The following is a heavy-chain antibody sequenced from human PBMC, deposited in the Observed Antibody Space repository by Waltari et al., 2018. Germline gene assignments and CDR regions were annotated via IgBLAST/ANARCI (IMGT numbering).Heavy chain of an antibody. CDR1: GGSISSSSYY. J-gene: IGHJ5*02. Sequence: QLQLQESGPGLVKPSETLSLTGTVSGGSISSSSYYWGWIRQPPGKGLEWIGSIYYSGSTYYNPSLKSRVTISVDTSKNQFSLKLNSVTAADSAVYYCARHRTGPNYYGSGSYLWFDPWGQGTLVTVSS. D-gene: IGHD3-10*01. V-gene: IGHV4-39*01. CDR3: ARHRTGPNYYGSGSYLWFDP. CDR2: IYYSGST.